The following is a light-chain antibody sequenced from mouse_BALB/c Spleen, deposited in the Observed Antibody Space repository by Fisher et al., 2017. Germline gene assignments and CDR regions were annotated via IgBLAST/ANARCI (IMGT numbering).Light chain of an antibody. CDR1: SSVSY. CDR2: LTS. Sequence: IVLTQTTALMSASPGEKVTMTCSASSSVSYMYWYQQKPRSSPKPWIYLTSNLASGVPARFSGSGSGTSYSLTISSMEAEDAATYYCQQYHSYPLTFGGGTKLEIK. V-gene: IGKV4-61*01. J-gene: IGKJ2*01. CDR3: QQYHSYPLT.